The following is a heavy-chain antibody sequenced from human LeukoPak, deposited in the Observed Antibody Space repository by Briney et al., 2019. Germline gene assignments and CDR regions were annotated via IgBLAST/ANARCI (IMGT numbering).Heavy chain of an antibody. J-gene: IGHJ4*02. CDR2: ISGSGGST. V-gene: IGHV3-23*01. CDR3: ASRIATAGSVDY. D-gene: IGHD6-13*01. Sequence: PGGSLRLSCAASGFTVSSNYAMNWVRQAPGKGLEWVSGISGSGGSTYYADSVKGRFTISRDNSKNTLHLQMNTLRAEDTAVYYCASRIATAGSVDYWGQGTLVTVSS. CDR1: GFTVSSNYA.